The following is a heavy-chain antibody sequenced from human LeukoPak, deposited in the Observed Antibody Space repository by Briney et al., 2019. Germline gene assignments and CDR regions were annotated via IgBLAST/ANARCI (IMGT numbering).Heavy chain of an antibody. CDR3: ARGQAPYYYDSSGYVDY. Sequence: PSQTLSLTCTVSGGSISSGGYYWSWIRQHPGKGLEWIGYIYYSGSIYYNPSLKSRVTISVDTSKNQFSLKLSSVTAADTAVYYCARGQAPYYYDSSGYVDYWGQGTLVTVSS. CDR1: GGSISSGGYY. D-gene: IGHD3-22*01. J-gene: IGHJ4*02. V-gene: IGHV4-31*03. CDR2: IYYSGSI.